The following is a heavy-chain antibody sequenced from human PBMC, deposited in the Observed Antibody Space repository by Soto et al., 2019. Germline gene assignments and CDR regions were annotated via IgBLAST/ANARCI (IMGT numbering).Heavy chain of an antibody. V-gene: IGHV3-30*18. CDR2: ISYDGSNK. J-gene: IGHJ3*02. D-gene: IGHD2-15*01. CDR3: AKDQPIVTLPPDAFDI. Sequence: PGGSLRLSCAASGFTFSSYGMHWVRQAPGKGLEWVAVISYDGSNKYYADSVKGRFTISRDNSKNTLYLQMNSLRAEDTAVYYCAKDQPIVTLPPDAFDIWGQGTMVTVSS. CDR1: GFTFSSYG.